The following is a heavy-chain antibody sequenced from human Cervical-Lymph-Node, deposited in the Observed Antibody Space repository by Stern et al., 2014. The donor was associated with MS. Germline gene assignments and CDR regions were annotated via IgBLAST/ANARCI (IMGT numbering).Heavy chain of an antibody. CDR2: IYARGSS. D-gene: IGHD4-17*01. CDR1: GGSISGYF. Sequence: QVQLQESGPGLVKPSETLSLTCTVSGGSISGYFWSWIRQSAGKGLEWIGRIYARGSSHYNPSLKGRATMLIDTSNNQFSLKLTSVTAADSSVYYCARHVHDDYGLGDYWGQGTLVTVSS. J-gene: IGHJ4*02. V-gene: IGHV4-4*07. CDR3: ARHVHDDYGLGDY.